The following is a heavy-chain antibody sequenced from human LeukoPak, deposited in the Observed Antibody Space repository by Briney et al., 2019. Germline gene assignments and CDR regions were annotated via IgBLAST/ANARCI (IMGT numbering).Heavy chain of an antibody. CDR3: ARVPNPNIVVVPAAIIFDY. J-gene: IGHJ4*02. CDR2: INPNSGGT. Sequence: ASVKVSCKASGYTFTGYYMHWVRQAPGQGLEWMGWINPNSGGTNYAQKFQGRVTMTRDTSISTAYTELSRLRSDDTAVYYCARVPNPNIVVVPAAIIFDYWGQGTLVTVSS. CDR1: GYTFTGYY. V-gene: IGHV1-2*02. D-gene: IGHD2-2*01.